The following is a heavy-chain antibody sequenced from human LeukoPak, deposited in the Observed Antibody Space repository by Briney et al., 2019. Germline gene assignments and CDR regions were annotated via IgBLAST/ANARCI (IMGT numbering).Heavy chain of an antibody. CDR3: ARGVGKSYFDY. V-gene: IGHV3-48*03. D-gene: IGHD4-23*01. J-gene: IGHJ4*02. CDR1: GFTFSSYE. CDR2: ISSSGITI. Sequence: GGSLRLSCAASGFTFSSYEMNWVRQAPGKGLEWVSYISSSGITIYYADSVKGRFTISRDNAKNSLYLQMCSLRAEDTAVYYCARGVGKSYFDYWGQGTLVTVSS.